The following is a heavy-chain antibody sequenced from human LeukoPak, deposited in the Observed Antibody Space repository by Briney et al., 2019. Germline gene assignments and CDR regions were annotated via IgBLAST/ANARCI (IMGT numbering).Heavy chain of an antibody. CDR2: ISWNSRSI. CDR3: ARDPKQQLVLIHYYYGMDV. Sequence: PGRSLRLSCAASGFTFDNYAMHWVRQAPGKGLEWVSGISWNSRSIGYADSVKGRFTISRDNSKNTLYLQMNSLRAEDTAVYYCARDPKQQLVLIHYYYGMDVWGQGTTVTVSS. D-gene: IGHD6-13*01. V-gene: IGHV3-9*01. J-gene: IGHJ6*02. CDR1: GFTFDNYA.